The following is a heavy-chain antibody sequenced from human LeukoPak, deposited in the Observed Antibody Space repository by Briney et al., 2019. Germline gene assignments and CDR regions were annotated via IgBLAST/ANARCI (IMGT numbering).Heavy chain of an antibody. D-gene: IGHD3-10*01. V-gene: IGHV4-39*01. CDR1: GGSISSSGYY. J-gene: IGHJ4*02. CDR2: SYYSGNT. CDR3: ARRDYYGSGPLDY. Sequence: PSETLSLTCSVSGGSISSSGYYWGWIRQPPGKGLEWIGSSYYSGNTYYNPSLKSRVIISVDTSKNQFSLKLSSVTAADTAVYYCARRDYYGSGPLDYWGQGTLVTVSS.